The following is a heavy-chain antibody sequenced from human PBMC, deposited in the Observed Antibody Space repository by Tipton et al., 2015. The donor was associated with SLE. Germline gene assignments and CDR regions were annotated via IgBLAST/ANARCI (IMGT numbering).Heavy chain of an antibody. J-gene: IGHJ3*02. Sequence: TLSLTCAVYGGSFSVHYWSWSWIRQPPGKGLEWIGEIDHRGSTNYNPSLKSRVTISVDTSKNQFSLKLRSVTAADTAVYYCATRRQGRITILGMVTPPTHSFDIWGLGTIVTVSS. V-gene: IGHV4-34*01. CDR1: GGSFSVHY. D-gene: IGHD3-3*01. CDR3: ATRRQGRITILGMVTPPTHSFDI. CDR2: IDHRGST.